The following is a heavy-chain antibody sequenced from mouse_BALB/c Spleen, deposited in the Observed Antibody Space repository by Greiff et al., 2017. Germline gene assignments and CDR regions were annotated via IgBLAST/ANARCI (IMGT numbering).Heavy chain of an antibody. CDR2: ISYSGST. CDR1: GYSITSDYA. J-gene: IGHJ1*01. V-gene: IGHV3-2*02. CDR3: ATFYGSSYWYFDV. Sequence: EVQLQQSGPGLVKPSQSLSLTCTVTGYSITSDYARNWIRQFPGNKLEWMGYISYSGSTSYNPSLKSRISITRDTSKNQFFLQLNSVTTEDTATYYCATFYGSSYWYFDVWGAGTTVTVSS. D-gene: IGHD1-1*01.